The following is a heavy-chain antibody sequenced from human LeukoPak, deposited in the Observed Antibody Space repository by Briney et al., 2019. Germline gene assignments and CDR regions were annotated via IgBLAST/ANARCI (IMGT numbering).Heavy chain of an antibody. CDR2: IYYSGST. V-gene: IGHV4-39*01. CDR3: ARQGPDYYGSGSLNWFDP. D-gene: IGHD3-10*01. J-gene: IGHJ5*02. Sequence: SETLSLTCTVSGGSISSSSSYWGWIRQPPGKGLEWIGGIYYSGSTYYNPSLKSRVTISVDTSKNQFSLKLSSVTAADTAVYYCARQGPDYYGSGSLNWFDPWGQGTLVTVSS. CDR1: GGSISSSSSY.